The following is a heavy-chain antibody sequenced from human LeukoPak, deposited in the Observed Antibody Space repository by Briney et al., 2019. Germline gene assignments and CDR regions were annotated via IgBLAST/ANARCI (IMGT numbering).Heavy chain of an antibody. V-gene: IGHV3-21*01. CDR2: ISSSSSYI. CDR3: ARDGGDPDAFDI. J-gene: IGHJ3*02. D-gene: IGHD3-10*01. CDR1: GGSFSGYY. Sequence: ETLSLTCAVYGGSFSGYYWSWIRQPPGKGLEWVSSISSSSSYIYYADSVKGRFTISRDNAKNSLYLQMNSLRAEDTAVYYCARDGGDPDAFDIWGQGTMVTVSS.